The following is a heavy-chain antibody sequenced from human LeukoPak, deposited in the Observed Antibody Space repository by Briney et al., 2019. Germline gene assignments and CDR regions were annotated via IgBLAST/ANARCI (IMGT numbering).Heavy chain of an antibody. J-gene: IGHJ2*01. D-gene: IGHD2-21*02. CDR1: GYTFSGDY. Sequence: AAVKVSCVASGYTFSGDYIYSGRQDPGQGLGWMGWIKPNSGGTNYAQKFQGGVTMTTDTSISTAYMELSWLTPDDTAVYYCERDPGVVTSIFSLGYFDLWGRGTLVTVSS. V-gene: IGHV1-2*02. CDR3: ERDPGVVTSIFSLGYFDL. CDR2: IKPNSGGT.